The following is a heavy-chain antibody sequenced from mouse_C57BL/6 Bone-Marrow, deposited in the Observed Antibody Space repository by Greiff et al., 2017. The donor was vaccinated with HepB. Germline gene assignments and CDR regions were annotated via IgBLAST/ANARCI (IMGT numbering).Heavy chain of an antibody. Sequence: QVHVKQPGAELVKPGASVKLSCKASGYTFTSYWMHWVKQRPGQGLEWIGMIHPNSGSTNYNEKFKSKATLTVDKSSSTAYMQLSSLTSEDSAVYYCARDRDYYAMDYWCQGTSVTVSS. CDR2: IHPNSGST. CDR3: ARDRDYYAMDY. J-gene: IGHJ4*01. CDR1: GYTFTSYW. V-gene: IGHV1-64*01.